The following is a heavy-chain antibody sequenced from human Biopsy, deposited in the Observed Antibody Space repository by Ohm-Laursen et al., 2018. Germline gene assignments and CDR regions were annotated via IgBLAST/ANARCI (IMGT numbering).Heavy chain of an antibody. CDR1: GGTFSNYG. V-gene: IGHV1-69*06. J-gene: IGHJ1*01. Sequence: SVKVSCNAPGGTFSNYGVNWVRQAPGQGLEWLGGNIPILGTGNYAQKFQDRVTVAADTSTSTATMGLRSLRSDDTAVYYCATKLTGYFHHWGQGTLVIVSS. CDR2: NIPILGTG. CDR3: ATKLTGYFHH. D-gene: IGHD3-9*01.